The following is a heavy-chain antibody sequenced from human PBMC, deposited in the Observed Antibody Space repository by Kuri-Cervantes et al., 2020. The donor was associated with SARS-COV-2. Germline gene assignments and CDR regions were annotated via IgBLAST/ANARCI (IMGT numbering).Heavy chain of an antibody. Sequence: GESLKISCAASGFTFSSYGMHWVRQAPGKGLEWVAVIWYGGSTKFYSDSVRGRFIISRDDSKNTLYLQMNSLRAEDTAVYYCARSPLWRFPSVYYFDYWGQGTLVTVSS. CDR3: ARSPLWRFPSVYYFDY. J-gene: IGHJ4*02. CDR2: IWYGGSTK. D-gene: IGHD1-1*01. V-gene: IGHV3-33*08. CDR1: GFTFSSYG.